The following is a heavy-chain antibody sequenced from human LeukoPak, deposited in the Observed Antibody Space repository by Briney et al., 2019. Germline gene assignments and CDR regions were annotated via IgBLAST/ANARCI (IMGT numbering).Heavy chain of an antibody. J-gene: IGHJ3*02. CDR3: ARCLRGVHDFDI. D-gene: IGHD3-10*01. CDR2: SYYSGST. V-gene: IGHV4-39*07. Sequence: SETLSLTCTVSGGSISSSTYYWGWIRQPPGKGLEWIGSSYYSGSTYYNPSLKSRVTISVDTSKNQFSLKLSSVTAADTAVYYCARCLRGVHDFDIWGQGPMVTVSS. CDR1: GGSISSSTYY.